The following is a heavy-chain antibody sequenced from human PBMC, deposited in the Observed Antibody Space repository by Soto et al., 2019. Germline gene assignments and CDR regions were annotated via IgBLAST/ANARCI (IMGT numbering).Heavy chain of an antibody. J-gene: IGHJ6*02. CDR2: IWFDASNK. Sequence: GGSLRLSCAASQFTFSRYGMHWVRQAPGKGLEWVAIIWFDASNKYYADSVKGRFTISRDNSQSTLYLQMNSLRDEDTAVYYCARDLITGTPMGDYYYGMDVWGQGTTVTVSS. D-gene: IGHD1-20*01. CDR3: ARDLITGTPMGDYYYGMDV. CDR1: QFTFSRYG. V-gene: IGHV3-33*01.